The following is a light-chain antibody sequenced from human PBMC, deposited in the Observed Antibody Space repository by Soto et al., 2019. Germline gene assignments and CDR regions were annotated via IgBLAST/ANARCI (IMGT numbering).Light chain of an antibody. CDR3: SSYTTSGTRV. V-gene: IGLV2-14*01. CDR1: TSDVGGYSF. J-gene: IGLJ1*01. Sequence: QSVLTQPASVFGSPGQSITISCTGTTSDVGGYSFVSWYQQHPGKAPKLIIYEVSNRPLGFSNRFSGSKSGNTASLTISGLQAEDESDYYCSSYTTSGTRVFWTGTKLTVL. CDR2: EVS.